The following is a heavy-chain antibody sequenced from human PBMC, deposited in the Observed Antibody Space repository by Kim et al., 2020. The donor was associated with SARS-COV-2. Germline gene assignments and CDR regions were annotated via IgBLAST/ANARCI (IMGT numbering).Heavy chain of an antibody. Sequence: VKGRFTISRDKSKNTVYLQMKSLRAEDTAVYYCARDRDGYSYGSSGMDVWGQGTTVTVSS. D-gene: IGHD5-18*01. CDR3: ARDRDGYSYGSSGMDV. J-gene: IGHJ6*02. V-gene: IGHV3-30*07.